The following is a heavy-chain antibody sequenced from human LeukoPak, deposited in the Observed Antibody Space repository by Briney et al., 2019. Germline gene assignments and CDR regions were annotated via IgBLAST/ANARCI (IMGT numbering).Heavy chain of an antibody. J-gene: IGHJ1*01. CDR2: IYYSGST. V-gene: IGHV4-31*11. D-gene: IGHD2-15*01. Sequence: SETLSLTCAVSGGSISSGGYYWSWIRQHPGKGLEWIGYIYYSGSTYYNPSLKSRVTMSVDTSKNQFSLKLSSVTAADTAVYYCAGPNCSGGSCYPEYFQHWGQGTLVTVSS. CDR1: GGSISSGGYY. CDR3: AGPNCSGGSCYPEYFQH.